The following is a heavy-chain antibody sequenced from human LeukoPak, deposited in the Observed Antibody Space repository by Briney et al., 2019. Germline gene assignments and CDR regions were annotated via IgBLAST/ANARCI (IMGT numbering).Heavy chain of an antibody. Sequence: GGSLRLSCAASGFTFSTCAMNWVRQAPGKGLEWVSTISGSGGSPHYADSVKGRFTISRDNSKNTLHLQMNSLRAEDTPGYYCAKGGDLITYFDYWGQGTLVTVSS. CDR1: GFTFSTCA. V-gene: IGHV3-23*01. D-gene: IGHD3-16*01. CDR3: AKGGDLITYFDY. J-gene: IGHJ4*02. CDR2: ISGSGGSP.